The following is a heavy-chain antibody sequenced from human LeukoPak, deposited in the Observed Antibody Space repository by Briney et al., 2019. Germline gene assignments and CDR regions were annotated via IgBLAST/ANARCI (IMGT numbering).Heavy chain of an antibody. CDR2: FDPEDGET. D-gene: IGHD2-15*01. Sequence: ASVKVSCKVSGYTLTELSMHWVRQAPGKGLEWMGGFDPEDGETIYAQKLQGRVTMTRDTTTSTVYMELSSLRSEDTAVYYCARRGDCSGSSCFFDYWGQGTLVTVSS. J-gene: IGHJ4*02. CDR1: GYTLTELS. CDR3: ARRGDCSGSSCFFDY. V-gene: IGHV1-24*01.